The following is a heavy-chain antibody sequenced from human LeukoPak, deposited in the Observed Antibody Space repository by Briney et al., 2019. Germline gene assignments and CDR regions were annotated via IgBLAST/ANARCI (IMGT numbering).Heavy chain of an antibody. CDR2: IYTSGST. CDR1: GGSISIYY. V-gene: IGHV4-4*07. Sequence: SQTLSLTCTVSGGSISIYYWSWIRQPAGKGLEWIGRIYTSGSTNYNPSLTSRVTMSVDTSKSQFSLKLSSVTAADTAVYYCARDQVERGYSYQRAFDIWGEGTMVTVSS. J-gene: IGHJ3*02. D-gene: IGHD5-18*01. CDR3: ARDQVERGYSYQRAFDI.